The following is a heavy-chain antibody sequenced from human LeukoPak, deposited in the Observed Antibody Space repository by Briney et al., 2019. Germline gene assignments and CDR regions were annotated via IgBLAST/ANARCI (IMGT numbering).Heavy chain of an antibody. CDR2: IYHSGTT. CDR1: GGSISSGYNW. D-gene: IGHD1-26*01. J-gene: IGHJ4*02. Sequence: SETLSLTCTVSGGSISSGYNWWNWVRQTPAKGLEWFGEIYHSGTTNYNPSLKSRVTISLDTSKNQFSLKLNSVTAADTAVYYCARTSGNYKYYFDCWGQGTLVTVSS. V-gene: IGHV4-4*02. CDR3: ARTSGNYKYYFDC.